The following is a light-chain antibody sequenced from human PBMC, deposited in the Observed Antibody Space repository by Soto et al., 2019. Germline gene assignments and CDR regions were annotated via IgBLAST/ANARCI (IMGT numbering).Light chain of an antibody. CDR2: EVS. J-gene: IGLJ2*01. V-gene: IGLV2-14*01. CDR3: SSYTSSSTSV. CDR1: SSDVGGYNY. Sequence: SVLTQPASVSGSPGQSITISCPGTSSDVGGYNYVSWYQQHPGKAPKLMIYEVSNRPSGVSNRFSGSKSGNTASLTISGLQAEDEADYYCSSYTSSSTSVFGGGTKLTVL.